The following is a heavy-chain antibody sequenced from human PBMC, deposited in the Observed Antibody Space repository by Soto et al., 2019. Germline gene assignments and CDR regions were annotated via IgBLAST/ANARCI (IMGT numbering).Heavy chain of an antibody. CDR1: GFICSRYC. V-gene: IGHV3-23*01. D-gene: IGHD2-8*02. Sequence: PGGSLRLSCAVSGFICSRYCMSWVRQAPGKGLAWVSTILVAGSQHYEDSAQGRFTISRDTSKNTVFLYMNSLTVGDTAVYYCAKATATGGGAFEYYGQGTMVTVSS. CDR3: AKATATGGGAFEY. CDR2: ILVAGSQ. J-gene: IGHJ4*01.